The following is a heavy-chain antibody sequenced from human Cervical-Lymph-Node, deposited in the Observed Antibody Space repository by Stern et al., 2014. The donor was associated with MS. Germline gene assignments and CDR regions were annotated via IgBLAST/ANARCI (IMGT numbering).Heavy chain of an antibody. Sequence: QVQLGQSGAEIRKPGASVKISCEASGYTFTTYYMHWVRPAPGQGLEWVALFNPSGGKTTYAQRFQGRVTVTGDTSTSTVYMELTGLRSEDTAVYYCARVLSLATSDSWGQGTLVIVS. V-gene: IGHV1-46*01. CDR3: ARVLSLATSDS. D-gene: IGHD1-1*01. CDR1: GYTFTTYY. CDR2: FNPSGGKT. J-gene: IGHJ4*02.